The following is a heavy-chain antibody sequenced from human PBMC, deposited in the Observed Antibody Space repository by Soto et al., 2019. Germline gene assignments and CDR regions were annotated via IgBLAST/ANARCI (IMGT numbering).Heavy chain of an antibody. CDR1: GFTFSSYA. Sequence: EVQLLESGGGLVQPGGSLRLSCAASGFTFSSYAMSWVRQAPGKGLEWVSAISGSGGSTYYADSVKGRFTISRDNSKNTLYRQMNSLRAEETAVYYWGKAGRGELSGGTGEGRGGWVSGAQGPLVTVSS. D-gene: IGHD1-26*01. J-gene: IGHJ4*02. V-gene: IGHV3-23*01. CDR3: GKAGRGELSGGTGEGRGGWVS. CDR2: ISGSGGST.